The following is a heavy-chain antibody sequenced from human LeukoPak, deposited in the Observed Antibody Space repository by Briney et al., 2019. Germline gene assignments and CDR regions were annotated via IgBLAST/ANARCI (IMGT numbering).Heavy chain of an antibody. D-gene: IGHD7-27*01. V-gene: IGHV3-7*01. CDR1: GFTFSSYW. Sequence: GGSLRLSCAASGFTFSSYWMTWVRQAPGKGLEWVANIKEDGSETYYVDSVKGRFTISRDNAKNSLYLQMNSLGAEDTAVYYCASPGVWPVDYWGQGTLVTVSS. J-gene: IGHJ4*02. CDR2: IKEDGSET. CDR3: ASPGVWPVDY.